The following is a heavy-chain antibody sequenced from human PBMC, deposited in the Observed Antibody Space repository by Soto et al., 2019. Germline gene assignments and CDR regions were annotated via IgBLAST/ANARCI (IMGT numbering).Heavy chain of an antibody. D-gene: IGHD2-15*01. CDR2: ITSDGGNT. V-gene: IGHV3-23*01. CDR1: GFTFSSYA. CDR3: AKGRGGNNWYSIDY. J-gene: IGHJ4*02. Sequence: EVQLLESGGGLVQPGGSLRLSCAASGFTFSSYAMTWVRQAPGKGLEWVSTITSDGGNTYYVDSVKGRFTISRDNAKNKLYLQMNSLRAGDTDRYYCAKGRGGNNWYSIDYWGQGTLVTVSS.